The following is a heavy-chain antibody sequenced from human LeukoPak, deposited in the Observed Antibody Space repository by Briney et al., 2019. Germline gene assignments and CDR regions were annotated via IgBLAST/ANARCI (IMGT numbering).Heavy chain of an antibody. J-gene: IGHJ4*02. D-gene: IGHD3-22*01. V-gene: IGHV1-24*01. CDR1: GYTLTELS. CDR2: FDPEDGET. Sequence: ASVKVSCKVSGYTLTELSMRWVRRAPGKGLEWMGGFDPEDGETIYAQKFQGRVTMTEDTSTDTAYMELSSLRSEDTAVYYCATSSSGYLYYFDYWGQGTLVTVSS. CDR3: ATSSSGYLYYFDY.